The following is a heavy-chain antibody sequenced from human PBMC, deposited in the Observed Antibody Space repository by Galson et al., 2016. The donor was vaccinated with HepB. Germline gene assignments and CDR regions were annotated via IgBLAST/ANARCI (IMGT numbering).Heavy chain of an antibody. CDR3: GREREGAAGYYYYGMDV. Sequence: SVKVSCKASGGTFGTYAISWVRQAPGQGLDWMGGIIPIYGTTHYAQKFQGRVTMTADESTNTAYMELSSLRSEDTAVYYCGREREGAAGYYYYGMDVWGQGPPVTVSS. D-gene: IGHD1-26*01. CDR1: GGTFGTYA. CDR2: IIPIYGTT. J-gene: IGHJ6*02. V-gene: IGHV1-69*13.